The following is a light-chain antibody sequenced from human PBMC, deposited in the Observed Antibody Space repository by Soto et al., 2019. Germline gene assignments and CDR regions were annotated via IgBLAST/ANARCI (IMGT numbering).Light chain of an antibody. CDR1: QSVTSK. V-gene: IGKV3-15*01. Sequence: EIVMTQSPATLSASPGERATLSCRASQSVTSKLAWYQQKPGQAPRLLIYDASTRATGIPDRFIGSGSGTEFTLTITSLESEDLAVYYCQRYSDWPPWTFGQGTKVDIK. CDR2: DAS. CDR3: QRYSDWPPWT. J-gene: IGKJ1*01.